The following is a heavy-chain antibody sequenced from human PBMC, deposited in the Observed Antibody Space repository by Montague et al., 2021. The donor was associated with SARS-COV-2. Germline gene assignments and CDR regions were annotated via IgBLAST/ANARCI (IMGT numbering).Heavy chain of an antibody. V-gene: IGHV4-59*08. CDR1: GDSISNYY. D-gene: IGHD3-9*01. Sequence: SETLSLTCTVSGDSISNYYWSWTRRPPGKGLEWLGYIYYSGSTXXXPSXXXRVTISVDTSKNQFSLRLSSVTAADTAVYYCARLPYILPGYAYFDFWGQGSLVSVSS. J-gene: IGHJ4*02. CDR3: ARLPYILPGYAYFDF. CDR2: IYYSGST.